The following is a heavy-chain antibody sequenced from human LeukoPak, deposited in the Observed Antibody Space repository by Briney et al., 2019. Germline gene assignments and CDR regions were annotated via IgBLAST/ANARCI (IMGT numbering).Heavy chain of an antibody. D-gene: IGHD3-10*01. J-gene: IGHJ5*02. CDR2: MNPNSGNT. V-gene: IGHV1-8*03. CDR1: GYTFTSYD. Sequence: ASVKVSCKASGYTFTSYDINWVRQATGQGLECMGWMNPNSGNTGYAQKFQGRVTITRNTSLSTAYMELSSLRSEDTAVYYCARERYYYGSGWLRWFDPWGQGTLVTVSS. CDR3: ARERYYYGSGWLRWFDP.